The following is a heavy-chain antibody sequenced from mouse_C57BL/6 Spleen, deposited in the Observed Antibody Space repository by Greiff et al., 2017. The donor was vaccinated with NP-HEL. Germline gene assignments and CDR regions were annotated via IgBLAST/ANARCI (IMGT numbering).Heavy chain of an antibody. CDR1: GFTFSSYG. J-gene: IGHJ4*01. Sequence: EVQLVESGGDLVKPGGSLKLSCAASGFTFSSYGMSWVRQTPDKRLEWVATISSGGSYTYYPDSVKGRFTISRDNAKNTLYLQMSSLKSEDTAMYYCARHNFIYYYRSSFYYYAMDYWGQGTSDTVSS. CDR3: ARHNFIYYYRSSFYYYAMDY. CDR2: ISSGGSYT. V-gene: IGHV5-6*01. D-gene: IGHD1-1*01.